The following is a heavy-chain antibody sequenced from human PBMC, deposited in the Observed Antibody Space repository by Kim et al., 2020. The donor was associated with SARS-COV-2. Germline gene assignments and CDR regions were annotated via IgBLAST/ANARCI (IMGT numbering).Heavy chain of an antibody. V-gene: IGHV4-34*01. CDR3: ARRWHYYYYGMDV. D-gene: IGHD2-15*01. J-gene: IGHJ6*02. CDR1: GGSFSGYY. Sequence: SETLSLTCAVYGGSFSGYYWSWIRQPPGKGLEWIGEINHSGSTNYNPSLKSRVTISVDTSKNQFSLKLSSVTAADTAVYYCARRWHYYYYGMDVWGQGTTVTVSS. CDR2: INHSGST.